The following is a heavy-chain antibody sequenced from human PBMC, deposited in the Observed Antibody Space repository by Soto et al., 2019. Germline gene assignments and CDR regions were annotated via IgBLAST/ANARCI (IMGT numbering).Heavy chain of an antibody. J-gene: IGHJ6*02. Sequence: DVQLVESGGGLVQPGRSLRLSCAASGFTFDDYAMHWVRQAPGKGLEWVSGTSWNSGSIDYADSVKGRFTISRDNAKNSLYLQMNSLRAEDTALYYCAKDKSYYYYGMDVWGQGTTVTVSS. CDR3: AKDKSYYYYGMDV. CDR1: GFTFDDYA. CDR2: TSWNSGSI. V-gene: IGHV3-9*01.